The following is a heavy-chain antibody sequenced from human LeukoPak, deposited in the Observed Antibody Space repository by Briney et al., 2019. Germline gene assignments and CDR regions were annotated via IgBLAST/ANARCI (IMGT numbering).Heavy chain of an antibody. CDR2: IYTSGST. Sequence: SETLSLTCTVSGGSISSYYWSWIRQPAGKGLEWIGRIYTSGSTNYNPSLKSRVTISVDKSKNQFSLKLSSVTAADAAVYHCAREVAAAGYYYYYYMDVWGKGTTVTVSS. D-gene: IGHD6-13*01. CDR3: AREVAAAGYYYYYYMDV. J-gene: IGHJ6*03. CDR1: GGSISSYY. V-gene: IGHV4-4*07.